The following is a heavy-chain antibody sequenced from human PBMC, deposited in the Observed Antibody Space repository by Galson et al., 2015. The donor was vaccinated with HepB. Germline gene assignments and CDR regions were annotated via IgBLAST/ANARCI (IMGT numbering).Heavy chain of an antibody. J-gene: IGHJ4*02. CDR3: ARDYYDSSGQYYFDY. CDR2: IIPIFGIA. D-gene: IGHD3-22*01. V-gene: IGHV1-69*10. CDR1: GGTFSSYA. Sequence: SVKVSCKASGGTFSSYAISWVRQAPGQGLEWMGGIIPIFGIANYAQKFQGRVTITADKSTSTAYMELSSLRSEDTAVYYCARDYYDSSGQYYFDYWGQGTLVTVSS.